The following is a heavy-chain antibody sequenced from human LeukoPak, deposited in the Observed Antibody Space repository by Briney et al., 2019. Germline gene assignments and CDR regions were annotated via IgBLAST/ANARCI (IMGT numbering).Heavy chain of an antibody. CDR1: GFTFSSYS. V-gene: IGHV3-21*01. J-gene: IGHJ4*02. D-gene: IGHD6-6*01. CDR2: ISSSSSYI. Sequence: GGSLRLSCAASGFTFSSYSMNWVRQAPGKGLEWVSSISSSSSYIYYADSVKGRFTISGDNAKNSLYLQMNSLRAEDTAVYYCARERGIAARLDDYWGQGTLVTVSS. CDR3: ARERGIAARLDDY.